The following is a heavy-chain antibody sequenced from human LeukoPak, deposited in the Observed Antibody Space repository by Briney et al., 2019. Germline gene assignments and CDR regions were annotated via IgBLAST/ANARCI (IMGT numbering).Heavy chain of an antibody. CDR1: GFTFSSYW. Sequence: PGGSLRLSCAASGFTFSSYWMSWVPQAPGKGLEWVTNIKQDGSEKYYVDSVKGRFTISRDNAKNSLYLQMNSLRAEDTAVYYCAREEDGDPYYFDYWGQGTLVTVSS. J-gene: IGHJ4*02. CDR3: AREEDGDPYYFDY. CDR2: IKQDGSEK. D-gene: IGHD4-17*01. V-gene: IGHV3-7*01.